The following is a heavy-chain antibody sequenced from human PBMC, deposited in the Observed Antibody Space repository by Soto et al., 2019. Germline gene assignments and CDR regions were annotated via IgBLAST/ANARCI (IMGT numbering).Heavy chain of an antibody. CDR3: ARDSEYYDILTGQSRSWFDP. Sequence: ASVKVSCKASGGTFSSYAFSWVRQAPGQGLEWMGGIIPIFGTANYAQKFQGRVTITADKSTSTAYMELSSLRSEDTAGYYCARDSEYYDILTGQSRSWFDPWGQGTLVTVSS. D-gene: IGHD3-9*01. CDR1: GGTFSSYA. CDR2: IIPIFGTA. J-gene: IGHJ5*02. V-gene: IGHV1-69*06.